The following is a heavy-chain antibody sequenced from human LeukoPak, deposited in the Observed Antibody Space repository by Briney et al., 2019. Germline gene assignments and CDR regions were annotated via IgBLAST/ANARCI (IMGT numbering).Heavy chain of an antibody. CDR2: TYYRSKWYN. J-gene: IGHJ5*02. V-gene: IGHV6-1*01. CDR3: ARDPHNWFDP. Sequence: SQTLSLTGAISGGSVSSNSAAWNWITQSPSRGLEWLGRTYYRSKWYNDYAVSVKSRITINPDTSKNQFSLQLNSVTPEDTVVYYCARDPHNWFDPWGQGTLVTVSS. CDR1: GGSVSSNSAA.